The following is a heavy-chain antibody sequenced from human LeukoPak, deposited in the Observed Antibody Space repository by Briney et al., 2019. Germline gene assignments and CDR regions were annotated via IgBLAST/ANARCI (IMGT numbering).Heavy chain of an antibody. V-gene: IGHV3-21*01. CDR1: GFTFSSYS. Sequence: PGGSLRLSCAASGFTFSSYSMNWVRQAPGKGLEWVSSISSSSYIYYADSVKGRFTISRDNAKNSLYLQMNSLRAEDTAVYYCASVGGVYYYDSSGYYWGQGTLVTVSS. CDR3: ASVGGVYYYDSSGYY. J-gene: IGHJ4*02. CDR2: ISSSSYI. D-gene: IGHD3-22*01.